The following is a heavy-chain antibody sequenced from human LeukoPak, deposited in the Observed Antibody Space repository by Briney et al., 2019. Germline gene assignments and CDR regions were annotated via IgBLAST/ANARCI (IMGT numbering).Heavy chain of an antibody. Sequence: SETLSLTCAVSGGSMESLNWWSWVRQHPGKGPEWIGEVFHSGTTNDNPSLKSRVTMSADRSKNQFSLKLSSVTAADTAIYYCARAVGDYLRYGGYFFDSWGQGILVVVSS. D-gene: IGHD4-17*01. V-gene: IGHV4-4*02. CDR3: ARAVGDYLRYGGYFFDS. CDR2: VFHSGTT. CDR1: GGSMESLNW. J-gene: IGHJ4*02.